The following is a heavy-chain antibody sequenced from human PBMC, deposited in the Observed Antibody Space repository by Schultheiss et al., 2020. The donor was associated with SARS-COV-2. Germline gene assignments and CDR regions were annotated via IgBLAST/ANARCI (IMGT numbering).Heavy chain of an antibody. Sequence: SETLSLTCAVSGGSISSSNWWSWVRQPPGKGLEWIGEIYHSGSTNNNPSLKSRVTISVDKSKNQFSLKLSSVTAADTAVYYCARASVVGTKFDYWGQGTLVTVSS. CDR2: IYHSGST. D-gene: IGHD6-13*01. CDR3: ARASVVGTKFDY. V-gene: IGHV4-4*02. J-gene: IGHJ4*02. CDR1: GGSISSSNW.